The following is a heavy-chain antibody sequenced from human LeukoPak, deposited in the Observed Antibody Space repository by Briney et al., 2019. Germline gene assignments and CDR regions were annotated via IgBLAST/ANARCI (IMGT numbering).Heavy chain of an antibody. CDR1: GFTFSSYG. CDR3: AKEAMAAAPYYYMDV. D-gene: IGHD6-13*01. V-gene: IGHV3-23*01. J-gene: IGHJ6*03. Sequence: PGGSLRLSCAASGFTFSSYGMIWVRQAPGKGLEWVSSISGSGDSTYYADSVKGRFTISRDNSRNTLHLQMKSLRAEDTAVYYCAKEAMAAAPYYYMDVWGKGTTVTVSS. CDR2: ISGSGDST.